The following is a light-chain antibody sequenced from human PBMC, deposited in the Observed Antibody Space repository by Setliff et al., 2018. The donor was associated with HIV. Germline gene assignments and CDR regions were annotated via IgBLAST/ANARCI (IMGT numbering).Light chain of an antibody. CDR3: SSYSSNSTPYV. J-gene: IGLJ1*01. CDR1: SSDIGSYYY. Sequence: ALTQPASVSGSPGQSVTISCTGTSSDIGSYYYVSWYQQHPGKAPKLVIYDVSNRPSGVSDRFSGSRSGNTASLTISGLQAEDEADYYCSSYSSNSTPYVFGSGTKVTVL. V-gene: IGLV2-14*03. CDR2: DVS.